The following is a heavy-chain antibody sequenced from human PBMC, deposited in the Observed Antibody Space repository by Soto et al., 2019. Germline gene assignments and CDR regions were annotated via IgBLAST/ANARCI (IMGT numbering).Heavy chain of an antibody. V-gene: IGHV4-59*01. CDR1: GGSISSYY. Sequence: SENLSLTCTVSGGSISSYYWSWIRQPPGKGLEWIGYIYYSGSTNYNPSLKSRVTISVDTSKNQFSLKLSSVTAADTAVYYCARDSPVDCIGGSCYSSAFHYPGQ. CDR3: ARDSPVDCIGGSCYSSAFHY. J-gene: IGHJ4*02. CDR2: IYYSGST. D-gene: IGHD2-15*01.